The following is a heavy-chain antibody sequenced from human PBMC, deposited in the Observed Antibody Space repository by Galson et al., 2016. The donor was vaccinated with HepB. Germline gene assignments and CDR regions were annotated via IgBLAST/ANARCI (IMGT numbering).Heavy chain of an antibody. J-gene: IGHJ4*02. D-gene: IGHD6-19*01. CDR3: TTWLSHHFDY. V-gene: IGHV3-23*01. CDR2: IDGPTPNT. CDR1: GFTFRNYA. Sequence: SLRLSCAASGFTFRNYALSWVRRAPGRGLEWVSHIDGPTPNTHYADSVRGRFSIYRDTSRDTLYLQMDSLTAEDSAIYYCTTWLSHHFDYWGQGTRVTVSS.